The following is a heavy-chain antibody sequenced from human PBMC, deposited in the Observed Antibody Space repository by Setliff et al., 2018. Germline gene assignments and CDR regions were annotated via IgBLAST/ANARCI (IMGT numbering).Heavy chain of an antibody. CDR3: ARKKTVYWYYGMDV. Sequence: PGGSLRLSWSASGFTFSSYWMSWVRQAPGKGLEWVANIKQDGSGKYYVDSVKGRFTISRDNAKNSLYLQMNSLRAEDTAVYYCARKKTVYWYYGMDVWGQGTTVTVSS. CDR2: IKQDGSGK. V-gene: IGHV3-7*01. CDR1: GFTFSSYW. J-gene: IGHJ6*02. D-gene: IGHD2-15*01.